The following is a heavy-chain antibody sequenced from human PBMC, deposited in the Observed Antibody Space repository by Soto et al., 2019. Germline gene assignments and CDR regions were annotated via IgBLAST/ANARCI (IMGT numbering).Heavy chain of an antibody. J-gene: IGHJ4*02. Sequence: QVQLVQSGAEVKKPGASVKVSCKAYGYTFTSYGISWVRQAPGQGLEWMGWISAYNGNTNYAQKLRGRVTITTDTSTSTAYMELRSLRSDDTAVYYRAGVGYGDYPPDYWGQGTLVTVSS. CDR1: GYTFTSYG. D-gene: IGHD4-17*01. CDR2: ISAYNGNT. V-gene: IGHV1-18*01. CDR3: AGVGYGDYPPDY.